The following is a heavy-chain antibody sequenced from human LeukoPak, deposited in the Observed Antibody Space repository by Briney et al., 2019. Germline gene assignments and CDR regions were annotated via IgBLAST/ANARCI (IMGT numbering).Heavy chain of an antibody. CDR1: GFTVSSNY. CDR2: IYSGGST. J-gene: IGHJ3*02. CDR3: ARDLSIWTGRPDAFDI. V-gene: IGHV3-53*01. Sequence: PGGSLRLSCAASGFTVSSNYMSWVRQAPGKGLEWVSVIYSGGSTYYADSVKGRFTISRDNSKNTLYLQMNSLRAEDTAVYYCARDLSIWTGRPDAFDIWGQGTMVTVSS. D-gene: IGHD3/OR15-3a*01.